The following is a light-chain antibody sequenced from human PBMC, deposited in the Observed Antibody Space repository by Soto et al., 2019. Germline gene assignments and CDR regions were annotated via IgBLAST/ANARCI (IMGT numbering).Light chain of an antibody. CDR3: QSYDSSLSGSVV. V-gene: IGLV1-40*01. J-gene: IGLJ2*01. CDR1: SSXXGAGYD. Sequence: QSVLTQPPSVSGAPGQRVTISXXGSSSXXGAGYDVHWYQQLPGTAPKLLIYGNSNRPSGVPDRFSGSKSGTSASLAITGRQAEDEADYYCQSYDSSLSGSVVFGGGTKVTVL. CDR2: GNS.